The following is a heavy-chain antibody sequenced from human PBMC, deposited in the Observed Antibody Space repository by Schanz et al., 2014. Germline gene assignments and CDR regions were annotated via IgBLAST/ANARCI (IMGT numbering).Heavy chain of an antibody. V-gene: IGHV1-2*06. CDR1: GYTFTGYF. Sequence: QVQLVQSGAEVKKPGASVKVSCKASGYTFTGYFMHWVRQAPGQGLEWVGRINPKSGGTNHAQKFQGRVTMTRDTSISTAYMELSRLRSDDTAVYFCARDPYSASYFPSPPLYGLDVWGQGTTVTVSS. CDR3: ARDPYSASYFPSPPLYGLDV. CDR2: INPKSGGT. D-gene: IGHD1-26*01. J-gene: IGHJ6*02.